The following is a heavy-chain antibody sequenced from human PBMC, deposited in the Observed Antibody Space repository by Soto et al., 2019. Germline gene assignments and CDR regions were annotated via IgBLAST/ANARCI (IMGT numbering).Heavy chain of an antibody. V-gene: IGHV1-69*01. CDR1: GGTFSSYA. D-gene: IGHD5-18*01. Sequence: QVQLVQSGAEVKKPGSSVKVSCKASGGTFSSYAISWVRQAPGQGLEWMGGIIPIFGTANYAQKFQGRVTITADESTSTAYMELSSLRSEDTSVYYCARSGYSYGLLPPVYHAFDIWGQGTMVTVSS. CDR3: ARSGYSYGLLPPVYHAFDI. J-gene: IGHJ3*02. CDR2: IIPIFGTA.